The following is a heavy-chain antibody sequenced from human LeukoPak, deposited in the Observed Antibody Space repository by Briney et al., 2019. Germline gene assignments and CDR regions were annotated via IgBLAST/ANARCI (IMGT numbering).Heavy chain of an antibody. Sequence: GGSLRLSCAASGFILSTYWMSWVRQAPGKGLEWVANIERDGSETNYVGSVKGRFTISRDNAKNSLYLQMNSLRAEDTAVYYCARSVYYDYVWGSYRFDGYYFDYWGQGTLVTVSS. D-gene: IGHD3-16*02. J-gene: IGHJ4*02. V-gene: IGHV3-7*01. CDR3: ARSVYYDYVWGSYRFDGYYFDY. CDR2: IERDGSET. CDR1: GFILSTYW.